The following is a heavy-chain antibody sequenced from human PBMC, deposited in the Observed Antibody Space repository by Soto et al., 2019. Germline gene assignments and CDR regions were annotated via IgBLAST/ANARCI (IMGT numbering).Heavy chain of an antibody. J-gene: IGHJ4*02. CDR1: GYTFTGYY. D-gene: IGHD6-13*01. Sequence: GASVKVSCKASGYTFTGYYIHWVRQAPGQGLEWMGWINPNSGGTNYAQKFQGWVTMTRDTSISTAYMELSRLRSDDTAVYYCARARSPYSSSFPFCYWGQGTLVTVSS. CDR2: INPNSGGT. V-gene: IGHV1-2*04. CDR3: ARARSPYSSSFPFCY.